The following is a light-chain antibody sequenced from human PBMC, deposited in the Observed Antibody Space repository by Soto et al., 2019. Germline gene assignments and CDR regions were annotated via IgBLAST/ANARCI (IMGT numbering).Light chain of an antibody. CDR3: QQSYSTPYP. Sequence: DIQMTQFPSSLSASVGDRVTITCRASQNIINFLNWYQQKPGKAPNLLIYGASSLQSGDPSRFSGSGSGTDFTLTIANLQPEDFATYFCQQSYSTPYPFGQGTELEI. V-gene: IGKV1-39*01. CDR1: QNIINF. J-gene: IGKJ2*01. CDR2: GAS.